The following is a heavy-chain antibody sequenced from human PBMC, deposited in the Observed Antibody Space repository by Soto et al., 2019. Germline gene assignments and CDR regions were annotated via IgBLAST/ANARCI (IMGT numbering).Heavy chain of an antibody. D-gene: IGHD2-21*02. CDR1: GFSVRSHY. CDR2: FESGGSI. V-gene: IGHV3-53*01. J-gene: IGHJ4*02. CDR3: ARAGVTPHFFDY. Sequence: PGGSLSLSFAASGFSVRSHYMSWVPQAPGKGLEWVSVFESGGSIYYADSVKGRFIISRDYAKNTVYLQMNSLRADDTAVYYCARAGVTPHFFDYWGQGTLVTVSS.